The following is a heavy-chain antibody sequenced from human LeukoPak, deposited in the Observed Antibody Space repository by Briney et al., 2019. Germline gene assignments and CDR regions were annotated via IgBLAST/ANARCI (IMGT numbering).Heavy chain of an antibody. CDR1: GFTFSSYA. V-gene: IGHV3-23*01. J-gene: IGHJ4*02. Sequence: GGSLRLSCAASGFTFSSYAMSWVRKAPGKGLEGVSAISGIGGSTYYAVSVKGRFTSARANSKKTLYLKMNSLRAEDTAVYYCAKPGGGSSRSSRVSLPFDYWGQGTLVTVSS. CDR2: ISGIGGST. D-gene: IGHD6-13*01. CDR3: AKPGGGSSRSSRVSLPFDY.